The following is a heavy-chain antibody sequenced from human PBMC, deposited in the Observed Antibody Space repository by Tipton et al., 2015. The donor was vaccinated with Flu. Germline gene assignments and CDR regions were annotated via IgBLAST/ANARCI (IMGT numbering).Heavy chain of an antibody. D-gene: IGHD4-17*01. V-gene: IGHV4-61*05. CDR2: LYGSGTT. CDR3: ARDREDGDYSDY. CDR1: SGSIRSTNYF. J-gene: IGHJ4*02. Sequence: GLVKPSETLSLTCTVSSGSIRSTNYFCAWIRQPPGKGLEWIGRLYGSGTTKYNPSLKSRVTMSIDTSKNQFSLNLTSVTAADTAVYYCARDREDGDYSDYWGQGTLVTVSS.